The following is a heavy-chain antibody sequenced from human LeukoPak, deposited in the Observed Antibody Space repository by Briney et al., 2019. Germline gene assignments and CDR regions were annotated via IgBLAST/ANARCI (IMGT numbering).Heavy chain of an antibody. V-gene: IGHV1-46*01. CDR2: ISPSGGST. J-gene: IGHJ4*02. D-gene: IGHD4-17*01. CDR1: GYTFTSNY. Sequence: ASVKVSCKAFGYTFTSNYMHWVRQAPGQGPEWMGVISPSGGSTTYAQKFQGRVTLTRDMSTSTDYLELSSLRSEDTAVYYCARAPTVFDYWGQGTLVTVSS. CDR3: ARAPTVFDY.